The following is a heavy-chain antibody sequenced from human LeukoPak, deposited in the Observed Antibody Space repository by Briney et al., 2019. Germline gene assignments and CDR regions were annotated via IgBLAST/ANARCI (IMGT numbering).Heavy chain of an antibody. CDR2: IYYSGST. Sequence: SQTLSLTCTVSGGTISSGDYYWNWIRQPPGKGLEWIGSIYYSGSTYYNTSLKSRVTISVDTFKNQFSLKLSSVTAAHTAVYYCARTQTAMKALDYWGQGTLVTVSS. CDR3: ARTQTAMKALDY. J-gene: IGHJ4*02. V-gene: IGHV4-30-4*01. CDR1: GGTISSGDYY. D-gene: IGHD5-18*01.